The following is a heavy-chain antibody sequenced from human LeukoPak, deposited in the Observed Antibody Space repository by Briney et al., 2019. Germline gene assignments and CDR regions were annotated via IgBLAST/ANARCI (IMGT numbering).Heavy chain of an antibody. CDR1: GFTVSSNY. J-gene: IGHJ6*02. D-gene: IGHD5-18*01. Sequence: GGSLRLSCAASGFTVSSNYMSWVRQAPGKGLEWVAVISYDGSNKYYADSVKGRFTISRDNSKNTLYLQMNSLRAEDTAVYYCAKDDGPPLGYSYGYYYYYGMDVWGQGTTVTVSS. CDR2: ISYDGSNK. V-gene: IGHV3-30*18. CDR3: AKDDGPPLGYSYGYYYYYGMDV.